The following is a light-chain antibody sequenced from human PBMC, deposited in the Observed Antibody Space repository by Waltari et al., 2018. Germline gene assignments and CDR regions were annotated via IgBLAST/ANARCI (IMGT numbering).Light chain of an antibody. J-gene: IGKJ4*01. V-gene: IGKV4-1*01. CDR1: SVLYSSNNKHY. CDR2: WAS. CDR3: QQYYSTPLT. Sequence: SVLYSSNNKHYLAWYQQKPGQPPKLLIYWASTRESGVPDRFSGSGSGTDFTLTISSLQAEDVAVYYCQQYYSTPLTFGGGTKVEIK.